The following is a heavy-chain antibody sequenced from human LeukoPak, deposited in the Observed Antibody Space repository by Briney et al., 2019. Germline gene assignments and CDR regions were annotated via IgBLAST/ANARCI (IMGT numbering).Heavy chain of an antibody. CDR1: GFTVSSNY. CDR3: ARSSSWFSGSLDAFDI. CDR2: IYSGGST. V-gene: IGHV3-66*01. J-gene: IGHJ3*02. D-gene: IGHD6-13*01. Sequence: GGSLRLSCAASGFTVSSNYMSWVRQAPGKGLERVSVIYSGGSTYYADSVKGRFTISRDNSKNTLYLQMNSLRAEDTAVYYCARSSSWFSGSLDAFDIWGQGTMVTVSS.